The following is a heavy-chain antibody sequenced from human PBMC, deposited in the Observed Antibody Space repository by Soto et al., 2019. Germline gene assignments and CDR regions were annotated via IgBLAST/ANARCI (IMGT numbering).Heavy chain of an antibody. J-gene: IGHJ5*02. V-gene: IGHV4-59*11. CDR2: GYYSGST. Sequence: SETLSLTCTVSGTSMSGHFWSWMRQPPGKGLEWIGYGYYSGSTLYNPSLKSRVTISLDTSKNHFSLRLNSVTSADTAVYYCARGVYLSLVRTGWFDPWGQGTLVTVS. CDR1: GTSMSGHF. D-gene: IGHD3-10*01. CDR3: ARGVYLSLVRTGWFDP.